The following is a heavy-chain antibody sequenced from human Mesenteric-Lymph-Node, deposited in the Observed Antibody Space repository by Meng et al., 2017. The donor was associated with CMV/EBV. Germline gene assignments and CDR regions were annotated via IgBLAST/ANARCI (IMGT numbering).Heavy chain of an antibody. Sequence: GESLKISCAASGFTFSSYAMHWVRQAPGKGLEWVAVISYDASHKYYADSVKGRFTISRDNSKNTLYLQMNSLRAEDTAVYYCASKAAGGSIYYYYGMDVWGQGATVTRLL. J-gene: IGHJ6*02. V-gene: IGHV3-30*04. D-gene: IGHD6-13*01. CDR2: ISYDASHK. CDR3: ASKAAGGSIYYYYGMDV. CDR1: GFTFSSYA.